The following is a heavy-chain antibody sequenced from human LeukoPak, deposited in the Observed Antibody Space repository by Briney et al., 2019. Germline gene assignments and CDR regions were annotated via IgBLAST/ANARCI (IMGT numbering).Heavy chain of an antibody. CDR1: GFTFSSYA. Sequence: GGSLRLSCAASGFTFSSYAMHRVRQAPGKGLEWVAVISYDGGNKYYADSVKGRFTISRDNSKNTLYLQMNSLRAEDTAVYYCARDKNKIVVVIPFDYWGQGTLVTVSS. CDR3: ARDKNKIVVVIPFDY. D-gene: IGHD3-22*01. J-gene: IGHJ4*02. CDR2: ISYDGGNK. V-gene: IGHV3-30-3*01.